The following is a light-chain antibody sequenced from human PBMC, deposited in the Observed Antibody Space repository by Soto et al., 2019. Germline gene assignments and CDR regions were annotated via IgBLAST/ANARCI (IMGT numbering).Light chain of an antibody. V-gene: IGKV1D-8*01. J-gene: IGKJ1*01. CDR2: AAS. CDR1: QGISSY. Sequence: VIWMTQSPSLLSASTGDRVTISCRVSQGISSYLDWYQQKPGKAPELLIYAASTLQSGVPSRFSGSGSGTDFTLTISCLQSEDFATYYCQQYYRFPQTFGQGTKVEIK. CDR3: QQYYRFPQT.